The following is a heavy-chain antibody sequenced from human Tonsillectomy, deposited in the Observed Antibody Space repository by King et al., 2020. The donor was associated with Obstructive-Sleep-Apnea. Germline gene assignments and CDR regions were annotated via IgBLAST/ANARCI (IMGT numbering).Heavy chain of an antibody. CDR1: GFIFSSYA. Sequence: VQLVESGGGVVQPGRSLRLSCAASGFIFSSYAMHWVRQAPGKGLEWVAVISSDGSNKYYAESVKGRFTFSRDHSKSALYLQMNSLRTEDTAVYYCAREVMITFGGETDAFNFWGQGTMVTVSS. CDR3: AREVMITFGGETDAFNF. CDR2: ISSDGSNK. J-gene: IGHJ3*01. V-gene: IGHV3-30*04. D-gene: IGHD3-16*01.